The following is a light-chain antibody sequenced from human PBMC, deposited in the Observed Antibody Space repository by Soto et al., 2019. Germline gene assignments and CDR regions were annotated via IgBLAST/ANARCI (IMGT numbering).Light chain of an antibody. CDR1: QSVSSN. J-gene: IGKJ1*01. Sequence: EILMTQSPATLSVSPGDRATLACRASQSVSSNLAWYQQKPGQAPRLLIYGASTMATGIPARFSGSGSGTEFTLTISSLQSEDFAVYYCQQYNNWPPWTFGQGTKVEIK. V-gene: IGKV3-15*01. CDR3: QQYNNWPPWT. CDR2: GAS.